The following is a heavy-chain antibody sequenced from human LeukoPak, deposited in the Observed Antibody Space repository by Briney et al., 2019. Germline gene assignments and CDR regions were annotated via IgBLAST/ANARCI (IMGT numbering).Heavy chain of an antibody. CDR3: ARDRVYDYRSPRRFDH. CDR1: GYPFTSFG. J-gene: IGHJ4*02. CDR2: ISGYNGKT. Sequence: GASVKVSCKAPGYPFTSFGISWVRQAPGQGLEWMGWISGYNGKTQYAQNLQGRVTMTTDTSTSTAYMELGSLRSDDMAVYYCARDRVYDYRSPRRFDHWGQGTLVTVSS. D-gene: IGHD4-11*01. V-gene: IGHV1-18*03.